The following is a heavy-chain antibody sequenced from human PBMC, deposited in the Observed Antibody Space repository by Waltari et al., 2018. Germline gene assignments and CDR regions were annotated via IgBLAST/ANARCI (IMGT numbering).Heavy chain of an antibody. V-gene: IGHV4-59*11. CDR1: GGSFSSHY. D-gene: IGHD2-2*03. CDR2: IYDSGST. CDR3: AREGESGYCSSTSCYGVFGGPFMDV. Sequence: QVQLQASGPGLVKPSATLSLPCPVPGGSFSSHYCRWTGQPPAKALEWRGYIYDSGSTNYNPSLKSRVTISVDTSKNQFSLKLSSVTAADTAVYYCAREGESGYCSSTSCYGVFGGPFMDVWGKGTTVTVSS. J-gene: IGHJ6*03.